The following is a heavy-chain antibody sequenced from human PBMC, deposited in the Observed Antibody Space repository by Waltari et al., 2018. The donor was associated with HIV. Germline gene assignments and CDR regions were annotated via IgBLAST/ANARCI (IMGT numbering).Heavy chain of an antibody. CDR2: INHSGST. CDR3: ARGRVDRSFDY. D-gene: IGHD5-12*01. V-gene: IGHV4-34*01. J-gene: IGHJ4*02. CDR1: GGSFSGYY. Sequence: QVQLQQWGAGLLKPSETLSLTCGVYGGSFSGYYWSWIRQPPGKGLEWIGEINHSGSTNYNPSLKSRVTISVDTSKNQFSLKLSSVTAADTAVYYCARGRVDRSFDYWGQGTLVTVSS.